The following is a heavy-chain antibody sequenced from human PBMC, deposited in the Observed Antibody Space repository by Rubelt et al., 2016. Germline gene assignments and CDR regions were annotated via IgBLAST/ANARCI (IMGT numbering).Heavy chain of an antibody. CDR1: GYSFTSNW. J-gene: IGHJ4*02. CDR2: IFPGDSDT. CDR3: ARVGRFSGYDAYYFDY. Sequence: EVQLVQSGAEVKKPGESLKFSCKGSGYSFTSNWIVWVRQMPGKGLEWMGIIFPGDSDTTYSPSFQGHVTISSDKSINTAYLHWSSLKASDTAIYYCARVGRFSGYDAYYFDYWGQGTLVTVSS. D-gene: IGHD5-12*01. V-gene: IGHV5-51*01.